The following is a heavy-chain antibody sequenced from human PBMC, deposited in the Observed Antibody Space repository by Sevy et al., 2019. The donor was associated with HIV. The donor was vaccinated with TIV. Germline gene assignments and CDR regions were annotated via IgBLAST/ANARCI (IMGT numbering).Heavy chain of an antibody. CDR1: GYTFTGYY. D-gene: IGHD1-26*01. V-gene: IGHV1-2*02. J-gene: IGHJ4*02. CDR2: ISPDSGGT. CDR3: ERDYSGSYYPTFDY. Sequence: ASVKVSCKASGYTFTGYYMHWVRQAPGQRLEWMGWISPDSGGTNYAQKFQGRVTMTRDTSISTVYMELSRLRSDDTAVYYCERDYSGSYYPTFDYWGQGTLVTVSS.